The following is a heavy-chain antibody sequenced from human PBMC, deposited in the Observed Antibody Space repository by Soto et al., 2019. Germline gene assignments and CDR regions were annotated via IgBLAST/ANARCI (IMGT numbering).Heavy chain of an antibody. D-gene: IGHD1-26*01. CDR3: ARGTRSGSYYYYGLDV. CDR2: IIPIFGTT. CDR1: GGTFSSYA. Sequence: QVQLVQSGADVKKPGSSVKVSCKASGGTFSSYAISWVRQAPGQGPEWMGGIIPIFGTTNYARRFQGRVTITADKSTSTAYMELRSLRSEDTAVYYCARGTRSGSYYYYGLDVWGQGTTVTVSS. J-gene: IGHJ6*02. V-gene: IGHV1-69*06.